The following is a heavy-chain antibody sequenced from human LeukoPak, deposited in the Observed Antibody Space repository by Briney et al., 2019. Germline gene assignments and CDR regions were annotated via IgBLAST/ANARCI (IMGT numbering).Heavy chain of an antibody. CDR3: ARDVSTMVRGVIIPWFDP. CDR1: GGTFSSYA. CDR2: IIPIFGTA. Sequence: RGASVKVSCKAPGGTFSSYAISWVRQAPGQGLEWMGGIIPIFGTANYAQKFQGRVTITADESTSTAYMELSSLRSEDTAVYYCARDVSTMVRGVIIPWFDPWGQGTLVTVSS. V-gene: IGHV1-69*01. D-gene: IGHD3-10*01. J-gene: IGHJ5*02.